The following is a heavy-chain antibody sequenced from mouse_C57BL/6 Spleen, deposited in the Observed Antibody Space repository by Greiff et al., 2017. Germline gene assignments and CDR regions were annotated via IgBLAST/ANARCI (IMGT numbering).Heavy chain of an antibody. V-gene: IGHV1-69*01. J-gene: IGHJ2*01. CDR3: ARGDGNYVYFDY. CDR1: GYTFTSYW. CDR2: IDPSDSYT. D-gene: IGHD2-1*01. Sequence: QVHVKQPGAELVMPGASVKLSCKASGYTFTSYWMHWVKQRPGQGLEWIGEIDPSDSYTNYNQKFKGKSTLTVDKSSSTAYMQLSSLTSEDSAVYYCARGDGNYVYFDYWGQGTTLTVSS.